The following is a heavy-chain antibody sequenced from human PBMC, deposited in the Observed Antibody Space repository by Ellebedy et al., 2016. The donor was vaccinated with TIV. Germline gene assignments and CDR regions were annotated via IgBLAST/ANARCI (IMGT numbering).Heavy chain of an antibody. V-gene: IGHV5-10-1*01. CDR2: TDPSDSYT. CDR1: GYSFTSYW. D-gene: IGHD6-19*01. J-gene: IGHJ4*02. Sequence: GESLKISCKGSGYSFTSYWINWVRQMPGKGLEWMGRTDPSDSYTNYSPSFRGHVTISVDKSISTAFLQWSSLKASDTAMYYCARHLAYSSGPSGVPYFDYWGQGTLVTVSS. CDR3: ARHLAYSSGPSGVPYFDY.